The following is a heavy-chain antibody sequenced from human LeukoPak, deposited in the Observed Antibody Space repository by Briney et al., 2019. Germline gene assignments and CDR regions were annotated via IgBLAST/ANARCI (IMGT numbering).Heavy chain of an antibody. V-gene: IGHV4-4*07. J-gene: IGHJ6*03. CDR1: GGSISSYY. CDR3: ARVGSDYGDYVSDYYMDV. D-gene: IGHD4-17*01. CDR2: IYTGGST. Sequence: SETLSLTCTVSGGSISSYYWSWIRQPAGKGLEWIGRIYTGGSTNYNPSLKSRVTMSVDTSKNQFSLKLSSVTAADTAVYYCARVGSDYGDYVSDYYMDVWGKGTTVTVSS.